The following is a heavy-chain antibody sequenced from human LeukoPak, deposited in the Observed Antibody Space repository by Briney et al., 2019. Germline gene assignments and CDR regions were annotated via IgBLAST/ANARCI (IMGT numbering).Heavy chain of an antibody. V-gene: IGHV3-66*02. D-gene: IGHD6-13*01. CDR2: IYSGGST. Sequence: GGSLRLSCAASGFTVSSNYMSWVRQAPGKGLECVSVIYSGGSTYYADSVKGRFTISRDNSKNTLYLQMNSLRAEDTAVYYCARDSRYSSSWDHYYYYYMDVWGKGTTVTVSS. J-gene: IGHJ6*03. CDR3: ARDSRYSSSWDHYYYYYMDV. CDR1: GFTVSSNY.